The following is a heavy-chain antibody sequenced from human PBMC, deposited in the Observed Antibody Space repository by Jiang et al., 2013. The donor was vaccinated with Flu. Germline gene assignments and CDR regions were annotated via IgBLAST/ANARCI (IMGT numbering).Heavy chain of an antibody. CDR3: AREGGYCSSTSCYDYYYYGMDV. D-gene: IGHD2-2*01. Sequence: LLKPSETLSLTCTVSGGSISSYYWSWIRQPPGKGLEWIGYIYYSGSTNYNPSLKSRVTISVDTSKNQFSLKLSSVTAADTAVYYCAREGGYCSSTSCYDYYYYGMDVWGQGTTVTVSS. V-gene: IGHV4-59*01. J-gene: IGHJ6*02. CDR1: GGSISSYY. CDR2: IYYSGST.